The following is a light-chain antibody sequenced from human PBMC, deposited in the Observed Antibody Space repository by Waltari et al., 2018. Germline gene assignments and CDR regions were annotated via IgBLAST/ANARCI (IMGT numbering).Light chain of an antibody. Sequence: EIVLTQSQGTLSLSPGEGATLACRASQSVSSSYLAWYQQKPGQAPRVLIHGASNRATGIPDRFSGSGSGTDFTLTISRLEPEDFAVYYCQQYGSSPWTFGQGTKVEIK. CDR1: QSVSSSY. CDR2: GAS. V-gene: IGKV3-20*01. J-gene: IGKJ1*01. CDR3: QQYGSSPWT.